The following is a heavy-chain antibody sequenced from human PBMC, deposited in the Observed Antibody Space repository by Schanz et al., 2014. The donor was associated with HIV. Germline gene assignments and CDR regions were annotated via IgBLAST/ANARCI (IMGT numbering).Heavy chain of an antibody. CDR2: SRNRAKSYTT. CDR1: GLTLSDHY. Sequence: EVQLVESGGGLVQPGGSLRLSCAASGLTLSDHYVDWVRQAPGKGLEWVGRSRNRAKSYTTDYAASVKGRFSISRDDSQTSVYLQMNSLKTEDTALYYCACECDYGGNSCFDYWGQGTLVTVSS. CDR3: ACECDYGGNSCFDY. V-gene: IGHV3-72*01. J-gene: IGHJ4*02. D-gene: IGHD4-17*01.